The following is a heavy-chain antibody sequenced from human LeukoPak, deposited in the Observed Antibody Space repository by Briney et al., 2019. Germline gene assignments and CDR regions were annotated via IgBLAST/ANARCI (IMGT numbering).Heavy chain of an antibody. CDR1: GGSFSGYY. J-gene: IGHJ4*02. Sequence: SETLSLTCAVYGGSFSGYYWSWIRQPPGKGLEWIGEINHSGSTNYNPSLKSRVTISVDTSKNQFSLKLSSVTAADTAVYYYARGEYYDFWSGSLPDYWGQGTLVTVSS. CDR2: INHSGST. D-gene: IGHD3-3*01. V-gene: IGHV4-34*01. CDR3: ARGEYYDFWSGSLPDY.